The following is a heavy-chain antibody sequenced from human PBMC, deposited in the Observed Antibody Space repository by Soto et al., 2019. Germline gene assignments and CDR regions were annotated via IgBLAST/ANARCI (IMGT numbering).Heavy chain of an antibody. D-gene: IGHD6-19*01. CDR3: AKDPRAYSSGWFSPYHFDY. J-gene: IGHJ4*02. CDR2: FDPEDGET. CDR1: GYTLTELS. V-gene: IGHV1-24*01. Sequence: GASVKVSCKVSGYTLTELSMHWVRQAPGKGLEWMGGFDPEDGETIYAQKFQGRVTMTEDTSTDTAYMELSSLRAEDTALYYCAKDPRAYSSGWFSPYHFDYWGQGTLVTVSS.